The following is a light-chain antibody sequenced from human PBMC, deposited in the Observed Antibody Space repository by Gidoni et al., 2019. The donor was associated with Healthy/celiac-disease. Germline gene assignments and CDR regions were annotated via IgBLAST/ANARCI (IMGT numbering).Light chain of an antibody. CDR3: QQYYNTLPM. J-gene: IGKJ1*01. V-gene: IGKV4-1*01. Sequence: IVMIQSPDSLAVSLGERATINCKSSQSVLYSSNNKNYLAWYQQKPGQPPKLLIYWSSTRESGVPDRFSGSGSGTDFTLTISSLQAEDVAVYYCQQYYNTLPMFGQGTKVEIK. CDR1: QSVLYSSNNKNY. CDR2: WSS.